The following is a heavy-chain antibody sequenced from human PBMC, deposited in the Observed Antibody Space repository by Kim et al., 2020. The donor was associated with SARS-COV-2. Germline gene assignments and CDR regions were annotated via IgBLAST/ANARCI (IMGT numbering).Heavy chain of an antibody. Sequence: GGSLRLSCAASGFTFSNAWMSWVRQAPGKGLEWVGRIKSKTDGGTTDYAAPVKGRFTISRDDSKNTLYLQMNSLKTEDTAVYYCTTVPSVWGIGYYYYYMDVWGKGTTVTVSS. CDR1: GFTFSNAW. V-gene: IGHV3-15*01. CDR3: TTVPSVWGIGYYYYYMDV. D-gene: IGHD3-16*01. J-gene: IGHJ6*03. CDR2: IKSKTDGGTT.